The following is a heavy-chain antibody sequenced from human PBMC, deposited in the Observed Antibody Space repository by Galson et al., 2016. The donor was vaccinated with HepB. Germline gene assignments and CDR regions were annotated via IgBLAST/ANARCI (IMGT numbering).Heavy chain of an antibody. CDR3: ARVLRYSFYMDV. V-gene: IGHV4-39*01. Sequence: SETLSLTCTVSGGSISNSNYYWGWIRQPPGKGLEWIGNIYYSGSTPYNPSLKSRVTMSVDTSKSQFSLKLSSVTAADTTVYYCARVLRYSFYMDVWGKGTTVTVSS. D-gene: IGHD2-15*01. CDR1: GGSISNSNYY. CDR2: IYYSGST. J-gene: IGHJ6*03.